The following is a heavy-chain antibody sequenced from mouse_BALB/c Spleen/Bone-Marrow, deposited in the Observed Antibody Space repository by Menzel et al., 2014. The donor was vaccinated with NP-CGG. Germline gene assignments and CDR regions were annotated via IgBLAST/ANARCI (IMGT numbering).Heavy chain of an antibody. CDR3: ARSIEYRPLTY. J-gene: IGHJ3*01. CDR2: IDPYYGGI. Sequence: VQLKESGPELEKPGASVKISCKASGYSFTGYNMNWVKQSNGKSLEWIGNIDPYYGGISYNQKFKDKATLTVGKSSSTAYMQLKSLTSEDSAVYYCARSIEYRPLTYWGQGALVTVSA. V-gene: IGHV1-39*01. D-gene: IGHD2-14*01. CDR1: GYSFTGYN.